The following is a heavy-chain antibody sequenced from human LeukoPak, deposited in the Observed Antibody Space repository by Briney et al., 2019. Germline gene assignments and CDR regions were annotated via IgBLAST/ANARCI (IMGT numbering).Heavy chain of an antibody. CDR3: AKDYLQWLVHWVSDY. V-gene: IGHV3-23*01. J-gene: IGHJ4*02. D-gene: IGHD6-19*01. Sequence: EGSLRLSCAASGFTFSSYAMSWVRQAPGKGLEWVSAISGSGGSTYYADSVKGRFTISRDNSKNTLYLQMNSLRAEDTAVYYCAKDYLQWLVHWVSDYWGQGTLVTVSS. CDR2: ISGSGGST. CDR1: GFTFSSYA.